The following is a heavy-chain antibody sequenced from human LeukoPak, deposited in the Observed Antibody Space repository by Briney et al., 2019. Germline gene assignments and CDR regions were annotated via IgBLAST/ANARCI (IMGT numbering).Heavy chain of an antibody. D-gene: IGHD3-10*02. V-gene: IGHV3-23*01. CDR1: GFTFSSYA. Sequence: PGGSLRLSCAASGFTFSSYAMSWVRQAPGKGLEWVSAISDSGGSTYYADSVKGRFAISRDNSKNTLFLQLHNLRVEDTALYYCARDLHYVAMDVWGQGTTVTVSS. CDR3: ARDLHYVAMDV. J-gene: IGHJ6*02. CDR2: ISDSGGST.